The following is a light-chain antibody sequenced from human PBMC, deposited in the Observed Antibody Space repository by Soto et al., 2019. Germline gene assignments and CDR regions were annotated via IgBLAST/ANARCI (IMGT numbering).Light chain of an antibody. J-gene: IGLJ2*01. CDR3: PSADSSRPYVV. Sequence: SYELTQPPSVSVAPGQTARITCSGDSLPKQYAYWYQQKPGQAPVLVIYKDSERPSGIPERFSGSSSGTTVTLTISGVQAEDEADYYCPSADSSRPYVVFGGGTKLTVL. V-gene: IGLV3-25*02. CDR2: KDS. CDR1: SLPKQY.